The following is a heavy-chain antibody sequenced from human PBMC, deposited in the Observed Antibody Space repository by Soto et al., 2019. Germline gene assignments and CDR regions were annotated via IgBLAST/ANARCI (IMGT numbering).Heavy chain of an antibody. D-gene: IGHD3-16*01. Sequence: SETLSLTCAVYGGSFSGYYWSWIRQPPGKGLDWIGEINHGGSTNYNPSLKSRVTISIDPSKTQFPRKVSSVTAANRAVYSCAGGGKTFIPKDGGQGTRAPVS. J-gene: IGHJ4*02. CDR2: INHGGST. CDR1: GGSFSGYY. CDR3: AGGGKTFIPKD. V-gene: IGHV4-34*01.